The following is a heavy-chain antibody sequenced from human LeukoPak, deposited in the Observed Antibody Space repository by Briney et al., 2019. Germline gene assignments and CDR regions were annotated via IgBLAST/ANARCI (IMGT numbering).Heavy chain of an antibody. D-gene: IGHD2-21*02. Sequence: GGSLRLSCAASGFTFSTYAMHWVRQAPGKGLEYVSAITTNGGSTYYADSVKGRFTISRDNSKNILYLQMGSLRAEDMAVYYCARGKGIYCGGDCSALDYWGQGTLVTVSS. J-gene: IGHJ4*02. V-gene: IGHV3-64*02. CDR3: ARGKGIYCGGDCSALDY. CDR2: ITTNGGST. CDR1: GFTFSTYA.